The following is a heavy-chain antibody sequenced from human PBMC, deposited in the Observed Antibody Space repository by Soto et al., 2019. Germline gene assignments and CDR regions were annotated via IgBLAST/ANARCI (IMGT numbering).Heavy chain of an antibody. V-gene: IGHV3-33*01. CDR2: IWYDGSNK. J-gene: IGHJ4*02. D-gene: IGHD1-7*01. Sequence: QVQLVESGGGVVQPGRSLRLSCAASGFTFSSYGMHWVRQAPGKGLEWVAVIWYDGSNKYYADSVKGRFTISRDNSKNTLYLQMNSLRAEDTAVYYGARDISPGTTGGIDFWGQGTLVTVFS. CDR1: GFTFSSYG. CDR3: ARDISPGTTGGIDF.